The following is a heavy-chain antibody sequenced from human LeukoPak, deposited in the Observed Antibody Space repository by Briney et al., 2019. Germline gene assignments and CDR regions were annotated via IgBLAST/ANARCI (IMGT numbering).Heavy chain of an antibody. CDR2: IYYSGST. D-gene: IGHD3-22*01. CDR3: ARQYYYDSSASY. J-gene: IGHJ4*02. Sequence: SETLSLTCTVSGGSISSGGYYWSWIRQHPGKGLEWIGYIYYSGSTYYNPSLKSRVTISVDTSKNQFSLKLSSVTAADTAVYYCARQYYYDSSASYWGQGTLVTVSS. V-gene: IGHV4-30-4*08. CDR1: GGSISSGGYY.